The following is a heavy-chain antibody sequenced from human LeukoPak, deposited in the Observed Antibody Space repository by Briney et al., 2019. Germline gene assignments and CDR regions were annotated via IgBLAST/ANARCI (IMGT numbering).Heavy chain of an antibody. D-gene: IGHD3-3*01. CDR3: AREVYDFWRKGYYFDY. CDR2: ISYDGSNK. Sequence: GGSLRLSCAASGFTFSSYGMHWVRQAPGKGLEWVAVISYDGSNKYYADSVKGRFTISRDNSKNTLYLQMNSLRAEDTAVYYCAREVYDFWRKGYYFDYWGQGTLVTVSS. CDR1: GFTFSSYG. J-gene: IGHJ4*02. V-gene: IGHV3-30*03.